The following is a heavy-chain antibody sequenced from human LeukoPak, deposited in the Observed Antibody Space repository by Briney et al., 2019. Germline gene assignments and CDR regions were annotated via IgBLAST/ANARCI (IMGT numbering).Heavy chain of an antibody. V-gene: IGHV1-8*01. J-gene: IGHJ4*02. Sequence: APVKVSCKASGYTFTNFDINWVRQAPGQGLEWMGWMNPVTGDAGSTQKFQGRVTLTRDTSISTAYMELSSLTSDDTAFYYCARAPMGTAAFYWGEGALVTLSS. D-gene: IGHD2-2*01. CDR2: MNPVTGDA. CDR1: GYTFTNFD. CDR3: ARAPMGTAAFY.